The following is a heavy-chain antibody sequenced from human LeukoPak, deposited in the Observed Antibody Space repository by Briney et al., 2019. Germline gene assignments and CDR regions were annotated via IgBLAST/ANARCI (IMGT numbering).Heavy chain of an antibody. CDR3: ADPKLELPV. D-gene: IGHD1-7*01. CDR2: ISYDGSNK. J-gene: IGHJ4*02. Sequence: GRSLRLSCAASGFTFSSYAMHWVRQAPGKGLEWVAVISYDGSNKYYADSVKGRFTISRDNSKNTLYLQMNSLRAEDTAVYYCADPKLELPVWGQGTLVTVSS. V-gene: IGHV3-30-3*01. CDR1: GFTFSSYA.